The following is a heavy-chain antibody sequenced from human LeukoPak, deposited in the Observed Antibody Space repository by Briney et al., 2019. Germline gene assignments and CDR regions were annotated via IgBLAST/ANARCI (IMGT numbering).Heavy chain of an antibody. V-gene: IGHV1-2*02. CDR2: INPNSGGT. CDR3: ARDDSSGYYYFDY. Sequence: ASVKVSCKASGYTFTGYYMHWVRQAPGQGLEWKGWINPNSGGTNYAQKFQGRVTMTRDTSISTAYMELSRLRSDDTAVYYCARDDSSGYYYFDYWGQGTLVTVSS. CDR1: GYTFTGYY. J-gene: IGHJ4*02. D-gene: IGHD3-22*01.